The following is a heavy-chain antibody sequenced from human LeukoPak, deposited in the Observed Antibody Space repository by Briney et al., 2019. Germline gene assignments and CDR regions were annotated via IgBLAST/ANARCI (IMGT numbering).Heavy chain of an antibody. J-gene: IGHJ4*02. CDR2: IRGTPYGGTT. CDR3: SGTLGELSFYDY. Sequence: SGGSLRLSCTASGFTFCDYAVSWVRQAPGKGLEWVGFIRGTPYGGTTEYAASVKGRFTISRDDSKSIAHLQLNSLKTEDTAVYYCSGTLGELSFYDYWGQGTLVTVSS. CDR1: GFTFCDYA. D-gene: IGHD3-16*02. V-gene: IGHV3-49*04.